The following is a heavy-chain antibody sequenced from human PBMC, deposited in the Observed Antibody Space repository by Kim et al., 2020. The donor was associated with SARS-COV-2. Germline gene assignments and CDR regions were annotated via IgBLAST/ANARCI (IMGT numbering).Heavy chain of an antibody. CDR1: GGTFSSYA. V-gene: IGHV1-69*13. CDR2: IIPIFGTA. CDR3: AFAQDPYYYGSGSYLFDY. Sequence: SVKVSCKASGGTFSSYAISWVRQAPGQGLEWMGGIIPIFGTANYAQKFQGRVTITADESTSTAYMELSSLRSEDTAVYYCAFAQDPYYYGSGSYLFDYWGQGTLVTVSS. D-gene: IGHD3-10*01. J-gene: IGHJ4*02.